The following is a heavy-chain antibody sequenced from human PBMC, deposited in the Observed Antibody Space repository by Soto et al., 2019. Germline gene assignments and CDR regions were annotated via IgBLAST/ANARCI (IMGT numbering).Heavy chain of an antibody. D-gene: IGHD5-12*01. Sequence: QVQLVESGGGVVQPGRSLRLSCAASGFTFSSYGMHWVRQAPGKGLEWVAVISYDGSNKYYADSVKGRFTISRDNSKNTLYLQMNSLRAEDTAVYYCAKMPSGYDSCDYCGQGTLVTVSS. CDR2: ISYDGSNK. CDR1: GFTFSSYG. CDR3: AKMPSGYDSCDY. V-gene: IGHV3-30*18. J-gene: IGHJ4*02.